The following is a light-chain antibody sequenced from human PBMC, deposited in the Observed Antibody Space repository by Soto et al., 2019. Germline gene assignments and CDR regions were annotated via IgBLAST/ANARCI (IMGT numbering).Light chain of an antibody. CDR2: DVD. CDR3: SSYTSTSPLVV. Sequence: QSALTQPASVSGSPGQSITISCTGGSSYIGGHNYVSWYQQHPGKAPKLMIYDVDNRPSGVSDRFSGSKSGNTASLTISGLQAEDEADYYCSSYTSTSPLVVLGGGTKLTVL. J-gene: IGLJ2*01. V-gene: IGLV2-14*03. CDR1: SSYIGGHNY.